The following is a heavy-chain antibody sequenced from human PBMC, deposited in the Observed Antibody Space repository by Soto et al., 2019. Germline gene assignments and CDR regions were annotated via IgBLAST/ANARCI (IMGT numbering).Heavy chain of an antibody. CDR2: MNPNSGNT. J-gene: IGHJ6*02. V-gene: IGHV1-8*01. Sequence: ASVKVSCKASGCTFTSYDINWVRQATGQGLEWMGWMNPNSGNTGYAQKFQGRVTMTRNTSISTAYMELSSLRSEDTAVYYCARGRQHDYADYYYYGMDVWGQGTTVTVSS. D-gene: IGHD4-17*01. CDR3: ARGRQHDYADYYYYGMDV. CDR1: GCTFTSYD.